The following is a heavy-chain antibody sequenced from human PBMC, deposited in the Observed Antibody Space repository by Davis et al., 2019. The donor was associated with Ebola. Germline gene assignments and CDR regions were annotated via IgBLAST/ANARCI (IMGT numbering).Heavy chain of an antibody. CDR1: GYTFTSYD. J-gene: IGHJ6*02. CDR2: MNPNSGNT. V-gene: IGHV1-8*01. CDR3: AREFRLDYGGYYYYYGMDV. D-gene: IGHD4-23*01. Sequence: AASVKVSCKASGYTFTSYDINWVRQATGQGLEWMGWMNPNSGNTGYAQKFQGRVTMTRDTSMSTVYMELSSLRSEDTAVYYCAREFRLDYGGYYYYYGMDVWGQGTTVTVSS.